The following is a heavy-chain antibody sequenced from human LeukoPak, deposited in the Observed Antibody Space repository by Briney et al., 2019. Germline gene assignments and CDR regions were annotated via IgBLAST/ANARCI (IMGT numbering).Heavy chain of an antibody. Sequence: ASVKVSFKASGYTFGRYAISWVRQAPGQGLEWMGWISSQTSSTDYAQKFRGRITMTTDASTDTAYMELTGLRSDGTAVYFCARAGDYNWNVYRYSYFDPWGQGTLVTVSS. CDR1: GYTFGRYA. CDR2: ISSQTSST. D-gene: IGHD3-16*02. V-gene: IGHV1-18*01. J-gene: IGHJ5*02. CDR3: ARAGDYNWNVYRYSYFDP.